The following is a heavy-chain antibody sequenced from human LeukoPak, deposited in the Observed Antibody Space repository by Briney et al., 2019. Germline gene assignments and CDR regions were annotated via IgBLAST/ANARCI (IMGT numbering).Heavy chain of an antibody. D-gene: IGHD3-3*01. J-gene: IGHJ5*02. CDR1: GGSISSHY. CDR2: IHYSGST. Sequence: SETLSLTCTVSGGSISSHYWSWIRKPPGKGLEWIGYIHYSGSTSYNPSLKSRVTISVDTSKNQFSLKLSSVTAADTAVYYCARDSHDYDFWSGRNWFDPWGQGTPVTVSS. CDR3: ARDSHDYDFWSGRNWFDP. V-gene: IGHV4-59*11.